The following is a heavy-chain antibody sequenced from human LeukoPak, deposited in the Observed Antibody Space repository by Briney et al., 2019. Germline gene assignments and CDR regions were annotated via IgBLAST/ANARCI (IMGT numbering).Heavy chain of an antibody. CDR2: ISGSDDST. Sequence: GGSLRLSCAASGFTFSSYAMSWVRQAPGKGLEWVSAISGSDDSTYYADSVKGRFTISRDNSENTLFLRMNSLRAEDTAVYYCAKATGYLLWGQATLVIVSS. V-gene: IGHV3-23*01. CDR1: GFTFSSYA. J-gene: IGHJ4*02. D-gene: IGHD1-14*01. CDR3: AKATGYLL.